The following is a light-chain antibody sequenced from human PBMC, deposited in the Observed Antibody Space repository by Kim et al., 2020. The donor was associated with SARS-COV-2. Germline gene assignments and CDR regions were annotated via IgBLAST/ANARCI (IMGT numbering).Light chain of an antibody. CDR3: QQNGNSPRT. V-gene: IGKV3-20*01. CDR1: QSVINNY. CDR2: DAS. J-gene: IGKJ1*01. Sequence: DIVLTQSPGTLSLSPGDRATLSCRASQSVINNYLAWYQQKPRQAPRLLIYDASTRATDLPDSFSGSGSGTDFTLTSSRLEPEDFAVYYCQQNGNSPRTFGQGTKVDIK.